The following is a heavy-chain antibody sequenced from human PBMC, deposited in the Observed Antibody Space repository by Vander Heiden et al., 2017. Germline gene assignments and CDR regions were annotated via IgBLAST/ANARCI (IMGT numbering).Heavy chain of an antibody. J-gene: IGHJ4*02. D-gene: IGHD4-17*01. V-gene: IGHV4-31*03. CDR1: GRSISSGDYY. CDR3: ASRSVTTSGYFDY. Sequence: VQLQELRPGLARPSQTLSLTFTVTGRSISSGDYYLSWIRQQPGKGLEWIGYIFYSGSTYYNPSLKSRVTISVDRSKNQFSLKLNSVTAADTAVYYCASRSVTTSGYFDYWGQGTLVTVSS. CDR2: IFYSGST.